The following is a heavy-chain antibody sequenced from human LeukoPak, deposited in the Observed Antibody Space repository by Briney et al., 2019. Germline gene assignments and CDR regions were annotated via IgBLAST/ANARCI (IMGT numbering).Heavy chain of an antibody. Sequence: GASVKVSCKASGYTFTSYAMHWVRQAPGQRLEWMGWINAGNGNTKYSQKFQGRVTITRDTSASTAYMELSSLRSEDTAVYYCASSSWFGELWNAHDYWGQGTLVTVSS. CDR3: ASSSWFGELWNAHDY. CDR2: INAGNGNT. D-gene: IGHD3-10*01. V-gene: IGHV1-3*01. CDR1: GYTFTSYA. J-gene: IGHJ4*02.